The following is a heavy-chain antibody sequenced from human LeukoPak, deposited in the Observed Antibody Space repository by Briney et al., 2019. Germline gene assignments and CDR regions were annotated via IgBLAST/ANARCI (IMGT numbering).Heavy chain of an antibody. CDR2: IYYSGST. J-gene: IGHJ4*02. CDR3: ARDPRYYFDY. CDR1: GGSISSSSYY. Sequence: SETLSLTCTVSGGSISSSSYYWGWIRQPPGKGLEWIGSIYYSGSTYYNPSLKSRVTISVDTSKNQFSLKLSSVTAADTAAYYCARDPRYYFDYWGQGTLVTVSS. V-gene: IGHV4-39*07.